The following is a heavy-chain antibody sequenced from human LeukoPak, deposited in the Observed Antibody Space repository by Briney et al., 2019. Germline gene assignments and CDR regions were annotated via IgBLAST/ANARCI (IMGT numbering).Heavy chain of an antibody. CDR2: INPNSGGT. D-gene: IGHD3-22*01. Sequence: ASLKVSCKASGYTFTGYYMHWVRQAPGQGLEWMGWINPNSGGTNYAQKLQGRVTITRDTSISTDYMELSRLRSDDTAVYYCARGGLAVTPEYWGQGTLVTVSS. V-gene: IGHV1-2*02. J-gene: IGHJ4*02. CDR3: ARGGLAVTPEY. CDR1: GYTFTGYY.